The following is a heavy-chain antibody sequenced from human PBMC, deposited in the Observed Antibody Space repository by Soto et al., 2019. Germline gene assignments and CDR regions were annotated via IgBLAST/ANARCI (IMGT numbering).Heavy chain of an antibody. CDR3: AKDRYDFWSAPARGY. D-gene: IGHD3-3*01. V-gene: IGHV3-30*18. CDR1: GFTFSSYG. Sequence: QVQLVESGGGVVQPGRSLRLSCAASGFTFSSYGMHWVRQAPGKGLEWVAVISYDGSNKYYADSVKGRFTISRDNSKNTLYLQRNSLRAEDTAVYYCAKDRYDFWSAPARGYWGQGTLVTVSS. CDR2: ISYDGSNK. J-gene: IGHJ4*02.